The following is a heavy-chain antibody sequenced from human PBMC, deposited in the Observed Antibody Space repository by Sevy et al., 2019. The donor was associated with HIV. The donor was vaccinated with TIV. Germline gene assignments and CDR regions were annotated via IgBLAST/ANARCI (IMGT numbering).Heavy chain of an antibody. CDR1: GFTFSSYS. CDR2: ISYDGINK. D-gene: IGHD1-1*01. V-gene: IGHV3-30-3*01. J-gene: IGHJ1*01. CDR3: ALERLSSDVAEYIQN. Sequence: GGSLRLSCATSGFTFSSYSMHWVRQAPGKGLEWVATISYDGINKQYADSVKGRFTISRDNFKNSLSLQMNSLRAEDTSVYFCALERLSSDVAEYIQNWGQGTLVTVSS.